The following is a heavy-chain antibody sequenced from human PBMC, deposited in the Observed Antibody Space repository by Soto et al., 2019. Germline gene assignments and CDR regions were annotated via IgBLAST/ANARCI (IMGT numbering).Heavy chain of an antibody. CDR3: AGDPTSGWYRALDY. D-gene: IGHD6-19*01. J-gene: IGHJ4*02. CDR2: LDTYGTGA. V-gene: IGHV3-74*01. CDR1: GFTFLNHW. Sequence: GGSLRLSCAASGFTFLNHWMHWVRQAPGKGLEWVSRLDTYGTGAYYVDSVKGRFTTSRDNAKNTVYLDMNSLKVEDTAVYYCAGDPTSGWYRALDYWGLGTLVTVSS.